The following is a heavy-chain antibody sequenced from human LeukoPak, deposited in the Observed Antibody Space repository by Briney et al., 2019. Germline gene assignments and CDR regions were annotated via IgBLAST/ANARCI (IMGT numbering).Heavy chain of an antibody. CDR3: AKDPVRYYHYMDV. CDR1: GFSFSSYA. J-gene: IGHJ6*03. CDR2: ISGSAGST. V-gene: IGHV3-23*01. Sequence: AGGSLRLSCAASGFSFSSYAMSWVRQAPGKGLEWVSSISGSAGSTYYADSVKGRFTFSRDNSKNTLYLQMNSLRAEDTAVYYCAKDPVRYYHYMDVWGKGTTVTVSS.